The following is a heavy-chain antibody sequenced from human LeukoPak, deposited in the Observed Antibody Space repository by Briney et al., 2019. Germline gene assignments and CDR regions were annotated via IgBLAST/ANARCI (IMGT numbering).Heavy chain of an antibody. CDR3: ARLYDSCDY. V-gene: IGHV4-39*01. CDR2: IYHSGST. J-gene: IGHJ4*02. Sequence: SETLSLTCTVSGGSISSSSYYWRWIRQPPGKGLEWIGSIYHSGSTYHNPSLKSRVTISVDTSKNQFSLKLSSVTAADTAVYYCARLYDSCDYWGQGTLVTVSS. D-gene: IGHD3-22*01. CDR1: GGSISSSSYY.